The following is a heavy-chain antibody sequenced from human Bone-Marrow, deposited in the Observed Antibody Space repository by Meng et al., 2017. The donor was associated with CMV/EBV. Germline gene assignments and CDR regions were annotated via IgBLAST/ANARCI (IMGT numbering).Heavy chain of an antibody. Sequence: CAASGFTFSNAWMSWVRQAPGKGLEWVGRIKSKTDGGTTDYAAPVKGRFTISRNDSKNTLYLQMNSLKTEDTAVYYCTTEWVRAFDIWGQGTMVTVSS. J-gene: IGHJ3*02. CDR3: TTEWVRAFDI. CDR2: IKSKTDGGTT. D-gene: IGHD3-10*01. V-gene: IGHV3-15*01. CDR1: GFTFSNAW.